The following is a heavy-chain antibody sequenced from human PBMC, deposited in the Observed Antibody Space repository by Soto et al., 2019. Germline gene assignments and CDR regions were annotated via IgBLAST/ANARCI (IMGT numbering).Heavy chain of an antibody. J-gene: IGHJ3*02. CDR1: GGSISSGGYY. CDR2: IYYSGST. V-gene: IGHV4-31*03. CDR3: ARDLPGYWSHAFDI. D-gene: IGHD2-8*02. Sequence: QVQLQESGPGLVKPSQTLSLTCTVSGGSISSGGYYWNWIRQHPGKGLEWIGYIYYSGSTYYNPSLKSRVTISVDTSKNQFSLKLSSVTAADTAVYYCARDLPGYWSHAFDIWGQGTMVTVSS.